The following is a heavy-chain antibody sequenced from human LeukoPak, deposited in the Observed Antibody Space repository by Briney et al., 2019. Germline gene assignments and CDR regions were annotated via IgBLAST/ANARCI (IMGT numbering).Heavy chain of an antibody. Sequence: GASVKVSCKASGYTFTSYGISWVRQAPGQGLEWMGWISAYNGNTNYAQKLQGRVTMTTDTSTSTAYIELRSLGSDDTAVYYCARDLTGYSSGWYDYWGQGTLVTVSS. D-gene: IGHD6-19*01. J-gene: IGHJ4*02. V-gene: IGHV1-18*01. CDR3: ARDLTGYSSGWYDY. CDR2: ISAYNGNT. CDR1: GYTFTSYG.